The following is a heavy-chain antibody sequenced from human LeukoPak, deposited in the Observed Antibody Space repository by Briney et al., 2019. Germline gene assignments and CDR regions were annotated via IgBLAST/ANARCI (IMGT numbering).Heavy chain of an antibody. J-gene: IGHJ5*02. V-gene: IGHV3-53*01. CDR2: IYSGGST. CDR1: GFTVSSKY. D-gene: IGHD6-19*01. CDR3: ARVAGWHWFDP. Sequence: PGGSLRLSCAASGFTVSSKYMSWVRQAPGKGLEWVSVIYSGGSTYYADSVKGRFTISRDNSKNTVYLQMNNMRLHDTAVYYCARVAGWHWFDPWGQGTLVTVSS.